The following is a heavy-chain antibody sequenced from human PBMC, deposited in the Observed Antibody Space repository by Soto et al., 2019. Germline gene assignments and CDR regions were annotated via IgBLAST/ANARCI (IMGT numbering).Heavy chain of an antibody. V-gene: IGHV3-21*06. J-gene: IGHJ4*02. CDR1: GFSFSNYN. Sequence: VQLVESGGGLVKPGGSLRLSCAVSGFSFSNYNMNWVRQAPGKGLEWVSSISSRNTYIYYADSVRGRFTISRDNAKSSLYLHMDSLRAEDTAVYYCASGTTLDYWGQGTLVTVSS. CDR2: ISSRNTYI. D-gene: IGHD1-1*01. CDR3: ASGTTLDY.